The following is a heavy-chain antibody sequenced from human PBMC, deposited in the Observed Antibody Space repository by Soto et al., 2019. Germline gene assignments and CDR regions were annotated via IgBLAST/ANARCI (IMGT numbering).Heavy chain of an antibody. CDR2: INPSSGST. V-gene: IGHV1-46*01. Sequence: QVQLVQSGAEVKKPGASVKVSCKASGYTFTNYYIHWVRQAPGQGLEWMGSINPSSGSTSYAQKFQGRVTLTYDTSTSTVYMELSGMRSEDTAVLDCARDLSAGDHWCQGTLVTVSS. D-gene: IGHD6-13*01. J-gene: IGHJ4*02. CDR1: GYTFTNYY. CDR3: ARDLSAGDH.